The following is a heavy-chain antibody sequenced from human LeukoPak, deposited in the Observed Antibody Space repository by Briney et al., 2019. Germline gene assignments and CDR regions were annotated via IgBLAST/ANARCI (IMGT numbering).Heavy chain of an antibody. D-gene: IGHD6-19*01. V-gene: IGHV3-9*03. CDR2: ISWNSGSI. CDR1: GFTFDNYA. CDR3: TRRTGWYNYFDY. J-gene: IGHJ4*02. Sequence: GGSLRLSCAASGFTFDNYAMHWVRQAPGKGLEWVSGISWNSGSIDYADSVKGRFTISRDNAKNSLYLQMNSLRTEDMALYYCTRRTGWYNYFDYWGQGTLVTVSS.